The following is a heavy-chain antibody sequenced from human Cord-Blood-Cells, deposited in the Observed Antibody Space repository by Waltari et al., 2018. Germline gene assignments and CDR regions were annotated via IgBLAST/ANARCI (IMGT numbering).Heavy chain of an antibody. CDR2: INSGGST. Sequence: EVQLVESGGGLIQPGGSLRLSCAASGFTVSSNYMSWVRQAPGKGLEGVAVINSGGSTYYADSVKGRFTISRDNSKNTLYLQMNSLRAEDTAVYYCARDLPGEYAFDIWGQGTMVTVSS. V-gene: IGHV3-53*01. D-gene: IGHD7-27*01. J-gene: IGHJ3*02. CDR1: GFTVSSNY. CDR3: ARDLPGEYAFDI.